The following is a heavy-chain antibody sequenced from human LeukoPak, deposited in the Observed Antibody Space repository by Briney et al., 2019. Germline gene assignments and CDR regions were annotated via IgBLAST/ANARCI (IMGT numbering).Heavy chain of an antibody. Sequence: GGSLRLSCVASGFTFSSYGMHWVRQAPGKGLEWVAVISYDGSNKYYADSVKGRFTISRDNSKNTLYVQMNSLRAEDTAVYYCATGRYSNSEFDYWGQGTLVTVSS. V-gene: IGHV3-30*03. CDR1: GFTFSSYG. CDR3: ATGRYSNSEFDY. D-gene: IGHD4-11*01. J-gene: IGHJ4*02. CDR2: ISYDGSNK.